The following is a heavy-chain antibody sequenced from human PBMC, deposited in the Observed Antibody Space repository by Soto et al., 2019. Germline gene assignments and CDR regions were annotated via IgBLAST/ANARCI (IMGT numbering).Heavy chain of an antibody. D-gene: IGHD3-16*02. CDR1: GGSFSGYY. CDR2: INHSGST. V-gene: IGHV4-34*01. CDR3: ARIGLNIWCSYRRDFDY. Sequence: QVQLQQWGAGLLKPSETLSLTCAVYGGSFSGYYWSWIRQPPGKGLEWIGEINHSGSTNYNPSLKSRVTRSVDRPKNHFPLKLSSVTVSDTAVYYCARIGLNIWCSYRRDFDYWGQGTLVTVSS. J-gene: IGHJ4*01.